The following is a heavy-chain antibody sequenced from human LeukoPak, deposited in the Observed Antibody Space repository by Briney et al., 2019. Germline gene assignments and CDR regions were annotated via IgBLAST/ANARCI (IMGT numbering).Heavy chain of an antibody. CDR3: ARDWEVGATSGPVYYYYYGMGV. V-gene: IGHV6-1*01. D-gene: IGHD1-26*01. Sequence: SQTLSLTCAISGDSVSSNSAAWNWIRQSPSRGLEWLGRTYYRSKWYNDYAVSVKSRITINPDTSKNQFSLQLNSVTPEDTAVYYCARDWEVGATSGPVYYYYYGMGVWGQGTTVTVSS. CDR2: TYYRSKWYN. J-gene: IGHJ6*02. CDR1: GDSVSSNSAA.